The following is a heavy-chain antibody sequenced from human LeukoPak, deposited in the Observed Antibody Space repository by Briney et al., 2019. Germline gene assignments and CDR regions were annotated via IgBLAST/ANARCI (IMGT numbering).Heavy chain of an antibody. J-gene: IGHJ4*02. CDR1: GGSISSGSYY. Sequence: SQTLSLTCTVSGGSISSGSYYWSWIRQPAGKGLEWIGRIYASGSTSYNPSLKSRVTILVDTSKNQFSLKLSSVTAADTAVYYCARSSWYDRIDYWGQGMLVTVSS. D-gene: IGHD6-13*01. CDR2: IYASGST. CDR3: ARSSWYDRIDY. V-gene: IGHV4-61*02.